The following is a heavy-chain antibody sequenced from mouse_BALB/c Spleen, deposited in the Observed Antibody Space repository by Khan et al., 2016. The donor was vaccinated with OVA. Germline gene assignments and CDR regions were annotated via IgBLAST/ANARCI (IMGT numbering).Heavy chain of an antibody. J-gene: IGHJ2*01. D-gene: IGHD2-14*01. CDR2: IYPYNDDT. CDR3: AKNYRYDVYFDY. Sequence: VQLKQSGPEVVKPGASVKMSCKASGYTFTSYVIHWMKQKPGQALEWIGYIYPYNDDTKYNENFKGKATLTSGKSSSTAYMELRSLTSEDSAVYYCAKNYRYDVYFDYWGQGTTLAVSS. V-gene: IGHV1S136*01. CDR1: GYTFTSYV.